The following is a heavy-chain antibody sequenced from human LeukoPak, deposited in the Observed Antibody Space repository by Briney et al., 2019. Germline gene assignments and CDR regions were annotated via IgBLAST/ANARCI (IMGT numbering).Heavy chain of an antibody. D-gene: IGHD6-13*01. V-gene: IGHV4-59*01. CDR1: GGSISSYY. J-gene: IGHJ5*02. CDR2: IYYSGST. CDR3: ARDSSSWYRWFDH. Sequence: SETLSLTCTVSGGSISSYYWSWIRQPPGKGLEWIGYIYYSGSTNYNPSLKSRVTVSVDTSKNQFSLKLSSVTAADTAVYYCARDSSSWYRWFDHWGQGILVTVSS.